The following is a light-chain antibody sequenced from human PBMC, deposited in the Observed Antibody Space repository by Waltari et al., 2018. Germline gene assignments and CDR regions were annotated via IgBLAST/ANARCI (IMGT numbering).Light chain of an antibody. CDR1: QSILYISNAKNY. CDR2: WAS. CDR3: QQYYLRRT. V-gene: IGKV4-1*01. Sequence: DIVMTQSPDSLAVSLGERATINCKSSQSILYISNAKNYLTWYQQKPGQPPKLLIYWASIRQSGVPDRFSGSWSETDFTLTISSLQGDDVAVYYCQQYYLRRTFGQGTRMEIK. J-gene: IGKJ1*01.